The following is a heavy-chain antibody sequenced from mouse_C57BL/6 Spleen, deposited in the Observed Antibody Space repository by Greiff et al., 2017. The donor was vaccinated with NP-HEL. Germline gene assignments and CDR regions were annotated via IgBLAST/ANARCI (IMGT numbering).Heavy chain of an antibody. CDR2: IHPSDVDT. Sequence: QVQLQQPGAELVKPGASVKVSCKASGSTFTSYCLHWVKQRPGHGLEWIGSIHPSDVDTSYNQKFKGKATLTVDNSSSTAYTQLSSLTSEDSAVYYCAIMVPAWFAYWGQGTLVTVSA. CDR3: AIMVPAWFAY. D-gene: IGHD2-2*01. J-gene: IGHJ3*01. V-gene: IGHV1-74*01. CDR1: GSTFTSYC.